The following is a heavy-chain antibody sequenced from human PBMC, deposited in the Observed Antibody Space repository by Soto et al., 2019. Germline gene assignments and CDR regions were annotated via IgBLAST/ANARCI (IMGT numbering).Heavy chain of an antibody. J-gene: IGHJ5*02. CDR3: ARHVGIARPLAGGYNWNSGARFDP. CDR1: GGSISSSSYY. D-gene: IGHD1-7*01. Sequence: PSETLSLTCTVSGGSISSSSYYWGWIRQPPGKGLEWIGSVYYSGSTYYNPSLKSRVTISVDTSKNQFSLKLSSVTAADTAVYYCARHVGIARPLAGGYNWNSGARFDPWGQGTLVTVSS. V-gene: IGHV4-39*01. CDR2: VYYSGST.